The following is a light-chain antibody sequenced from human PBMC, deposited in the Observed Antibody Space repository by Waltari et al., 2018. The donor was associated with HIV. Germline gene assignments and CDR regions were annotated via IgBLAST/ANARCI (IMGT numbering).Light chain of an antibody. J-gene: IGLJ2*01. Sequence: SYELTQPPSVSVSPGQTARITCSGDALPKQYAYWYQQKPGQAPVLVIYKDSERPSGNPERFSGSSAGTTVTLTLSGVQAEDEADYYCQSADSRGTPVFGGGTKLTVL. V-gene: IGLV3-25*03. CDR2: KDS. CDR3: QSADSRGTPV. CDR1: ALPKQY.